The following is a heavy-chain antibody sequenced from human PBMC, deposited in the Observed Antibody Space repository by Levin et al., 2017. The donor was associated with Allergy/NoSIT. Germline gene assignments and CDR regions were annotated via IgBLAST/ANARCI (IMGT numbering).Heavy chain of an antibody. D-gene: IGHD3-3*01. V-gene: IGHV1-18*01. CDR2: ISAYNGNT. CDR1: GYNFTNYG. Sequence: ASVKVSCKAPGYNFTNYGISWVRQAPGQGLEWMGWISAYNGNTNYAQKFQGRVTMTIQTSTNTAYMELRSLRSDDTAVYYCARVGIDFWGVYQKSWGYMDVWGQGTTVTVSS. CDR3: ARVGIDFWGVYQKSWGYMDV. J-gene: IGHJ6*03.